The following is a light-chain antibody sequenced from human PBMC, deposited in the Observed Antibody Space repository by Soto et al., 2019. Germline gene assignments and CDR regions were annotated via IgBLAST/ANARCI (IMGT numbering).Light chain of an antibody. CDR3: CSYAGGFPYV. CDR2: EVD. V-gene: IGLV2-23*02. J-gene: IGLJ1*01. CDR1: SSDIGSYTL. Sequence: QSALTQPASVSGSPGQSITISCTGTSSDIGSYTLVSWYQQHPGKAPKVMIYEVDKWPSGVSTRFSGSRSGNTASLTISGLQAEDEADYFCCSYAGGFPYVFGTGTKLTVL.